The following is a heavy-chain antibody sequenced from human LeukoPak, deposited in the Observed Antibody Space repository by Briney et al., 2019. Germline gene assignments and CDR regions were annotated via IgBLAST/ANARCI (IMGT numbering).Heavy chain of an antibody. V-gene: IGHV1-3*01. CDR1: GYTFTSYA. J-gene: IGHJ4*02. CDR2: INAGNGNT. Sequence: ASVKVSCKASGYTFTSYAMHWVRQAPGQRLEWMGWINAGNGNTKYSQKFQGRVTITRDTSASTAYMELSSLRSEDTAVYYCARVPNYYDSLDYWGQGTLVTVSS. CDR3: ARVPNYYDSLDY. D-gene: IGHD3-22*01.